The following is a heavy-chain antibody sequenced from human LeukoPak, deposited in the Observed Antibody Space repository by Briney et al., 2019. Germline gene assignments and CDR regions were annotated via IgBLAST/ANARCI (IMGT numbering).Heavy chain of an antibody. Sequence: SETLSLTCTVSGGSISSYYWSWIRQPAGKGLEWIGYIYNSGSTNYNPSLKSRVTISADTSKNQFSLKLRSVTAADTAVYYCARNHAFDIWGQGTMVTVPS. CDR1: GGSISSYY. J-gene: IGHJ3*02. CDR2: IYNSGST. CDR3: ARNHAFDI. V-gene: IGHV4-59*01. D-gene: IGHD1-14*01.